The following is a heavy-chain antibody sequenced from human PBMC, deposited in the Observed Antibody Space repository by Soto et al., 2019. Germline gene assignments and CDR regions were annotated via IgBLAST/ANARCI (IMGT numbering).Heavy chain of an antibody. Sequence: QVQLQESGPGLVKPSEPLSLTCTVPGGSLSTNHWSWIRQPPGKGPEWIGYVYRSGTTNYNPSLVSRVPISLDTSKNQCSLKLNSVTAAETAVYHCATRPPVGRRFGVFDYWGPGTLVSVSS. J-gene: IGHJ4*02. V-gene: IGHV4-59*01. D-gene: IGHD3-10*01. CDR1: GGSLSTNH. CDR3: ATRPPVGRRFGVFDY. CDR2: VYRSGTT.